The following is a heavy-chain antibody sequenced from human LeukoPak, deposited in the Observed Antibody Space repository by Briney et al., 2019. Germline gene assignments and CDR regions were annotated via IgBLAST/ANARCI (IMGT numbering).Heavy chain of an antibody. J-gene: IGHJ4*02. D-gene: IGHD6-19*01. V-gene: IGHV1-18*01. CDR2: ISAYNGNT. Sequence: ASVKVSCKASGYTFTSYGISWVRQAPGQGLEWMRWISAYNGNTNYAQKLQGRVTMTTDTSTSTAYMELRSLRSDDTAVYYCARVAVAAAVRYYFDYWGQGTLVTVSS. CDR1: GYTFTSYG. CDR3: ARVAVAAAVRYYFDY.